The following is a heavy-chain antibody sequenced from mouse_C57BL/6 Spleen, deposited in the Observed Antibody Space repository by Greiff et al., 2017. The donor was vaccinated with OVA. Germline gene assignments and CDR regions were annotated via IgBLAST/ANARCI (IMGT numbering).Heavy chain of an antibody. J-gene: IGHJ2*01. CDR3: ARRPNYCSFDY. Sequence: QVQLKQPGAELVRPGSSVKLSCKASGYTFTSYWMHWVKQRPIQGLEWIGNIDPSDSETHYNQKFKDKATLTVDKSSSTAYMQLSSLTSEDSAVYYCARRPNYCSFDYWGQGTTLTVSS. CDR2: IDPSDSET. CDR1: GYTFTSYW. V-gene: IGHV1-52*01. D-gene: IGHD6-1*01.